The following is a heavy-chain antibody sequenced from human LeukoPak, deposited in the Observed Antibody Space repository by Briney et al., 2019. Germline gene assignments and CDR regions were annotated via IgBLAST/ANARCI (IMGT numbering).Heavy chain of an antibody. D-gene: IGHD2-21*01. Sequence: SETLSLTCTVSGGSISSYYWSWIRQPPGKGLEWIGYIFYSGSTNYNPSLKSRVTISVDTSKNHFSLKLSSVTAADTAVYYCARELRLWYYFDYWGQGTLVTVSS. V-gene: IGHV4-59*01. J-gene: IGHJ4*02. CDR2: IFYSGST. CDR1: GGSISSYY. CDR3: ARELRLWYYFDY.